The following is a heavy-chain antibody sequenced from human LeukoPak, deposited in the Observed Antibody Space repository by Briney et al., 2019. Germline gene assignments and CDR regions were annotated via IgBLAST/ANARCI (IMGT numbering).Heavy chain of an antibody. CDR1: GGSFSGYY. CDR2: INHSGST. Sequence: PSETLSLTCAVYGGSFSGYYWSWIRQPPGKGLEWIGEINHSGSTNYNPSLKSRVTISVDTSKNQFSLKLSSVTAADTAVYYCARVVLAAAKNWGQGTLVTVSS. D-gene: IGHD6-25*01. V-gene: IGHV4-34*01. CDR3: ARVVLAAAKN. J-gene: IGHJ4*02.